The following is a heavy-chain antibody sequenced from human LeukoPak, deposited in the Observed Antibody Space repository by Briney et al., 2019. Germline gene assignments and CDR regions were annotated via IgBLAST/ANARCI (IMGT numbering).Heavy chain of an antibody. Sequence: SETLSLTCTVSGGSISSFYWSWIRQPPGKGLEWIGYIYHTGDTIYNPSLKSRVTISVDTSKNQFSLKLSSVTAADTAVYYCARALYDFWSGYSFDPWGQGTLVTVSS. D-gene: IGHD3-3*01. J-gene: IGHJ5*02. CDR1: GGSISSFY. CDR3: ARALYDFWSGYSFDP. CDR2: IYHTGDT. V-gene: IGHV4-59*01.